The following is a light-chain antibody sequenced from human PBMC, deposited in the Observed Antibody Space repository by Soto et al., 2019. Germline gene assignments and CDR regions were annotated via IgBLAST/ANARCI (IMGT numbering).Light chain of an antibody. CDR1: QGISSY. J-gene: IGKJ2*01. V-gene: IGKV1-9*01. Sequence: IQLTQSPSSLSASVGDRVTITCRASQGISSYLAWYQQKPGKAPKLLIYAASTLQSGVPSRFIGSGSGTDFTLTISSLQPEDFATYYCQQLNSYPRGTFGQGTKLEIK. CDR3: QQLNSYPRGT. CDR2: AAS.